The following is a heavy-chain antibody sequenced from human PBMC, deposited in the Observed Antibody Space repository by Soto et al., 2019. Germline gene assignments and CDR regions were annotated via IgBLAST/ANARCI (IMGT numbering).Heavy chain of an antibody. Sequence: QVQLQESGPGLVKPSETLSLTCTVSGGSISSYYWNWIRQPPGKGLEWIGYISYSGSTNYNPSLKSRVTLSVDTSKIQFSLKLSSVTAADMAVYYCAWEGSYHNYYYYAMDVWGQGTTVTVTS. D-gene: IGHD2-15*01. CDR1: GGSISSYY. J-gene: IGHJ6*02. V-gene: IGHV4-59*01. CDR3: AWEGSYHNYYYYAMDV. CDR2: ISYSGST.